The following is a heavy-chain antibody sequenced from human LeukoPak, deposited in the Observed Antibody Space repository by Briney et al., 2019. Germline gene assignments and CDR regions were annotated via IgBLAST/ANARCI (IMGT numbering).Heavy chain of an antibody. J-gene: IGHJ6*02. CDR1: GGSFSGYY. D-gene: IGHD1-26*01. CDR3: ARSISGSSPYYYGMDV. Sequence: SETLSLTCAVYGGSFSGYYWSWIRQPPGKGLEWIGEINHSGSTNYNPSLKSRVTISVDTSKNQFSLKLSSVTAADTAVYYCARSISGSSPYYYGMDVWGQGTTVTVSS. CDR2: INHSGST. V-gene: IGHV4-34*01.